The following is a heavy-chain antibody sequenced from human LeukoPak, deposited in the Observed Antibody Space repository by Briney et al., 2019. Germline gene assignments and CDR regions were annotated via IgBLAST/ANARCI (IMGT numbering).Heavy chain of an antibody. CDR3: ARGGYYYGVDY. CDR1: GFTFSTYS. V-gene: IGHV3-48*01. Sequence: PGGSLILSCAASGFTFSTYSMNWVRQAPGKGLEWVSYISSSSSSIYYADSVKGRFTISRDNAKNSLYLQMNSLRAEDTAVYYCARGGYYYGVDYWGQGTLVTVSS. CDR2: ISSSSSSI. D-gene: IGHD3-22*01. J-gene: IGHJ4*02.